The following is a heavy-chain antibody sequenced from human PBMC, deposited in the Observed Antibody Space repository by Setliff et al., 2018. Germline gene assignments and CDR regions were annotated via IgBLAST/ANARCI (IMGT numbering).Heavy chain of an antibody. V-gene: IGHV3-7*01. D-gene: IGHD3-3*01. J-gene: IGHJ5*02. CDR2: INQGGSDQ. CDR3: ARDVFDFRTGQAGP. Sequence: PGGSLRLSCAASAFTFSSYWLNWVRQAPGKGLEWVANINQGGSDQFYVESVKGRFTISRDNAKNSLYLQMNSLRVEDTAVYYCARDVFDFRTGQAGPWGPGTLVTVSS. CDR1: AFTFSSYW.